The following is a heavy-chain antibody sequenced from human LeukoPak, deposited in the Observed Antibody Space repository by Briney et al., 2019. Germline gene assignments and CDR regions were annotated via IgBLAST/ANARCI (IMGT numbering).Heavy chain of an antibody. D-gene: IGHD2/OR15-2a*01. CDR1: GGSISSYY. V-gene: IGHV4-59*12. J-gene: IGHJ4*03. Sequence: SETLSLTCTVSGGSISSYYWSWIRQPPGKGLEWIGYIYYSGRTNYNPSLKSRVTISVDTSKNQFSLKLSSVTAADTAVYYFARGLAKNTFDNWGKGPLSPSPQ. CDR2: IYYSGRT. CDR3: ARGLAKNTFDN.